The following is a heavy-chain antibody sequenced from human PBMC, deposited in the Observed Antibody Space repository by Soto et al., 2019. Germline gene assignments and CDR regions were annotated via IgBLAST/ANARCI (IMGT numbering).Heavy chain of an antibody. CDR2: ISGSGGST. CDR3: AKSLEFSRGWYLDGYYYDY. J-gene: IGHJ4*02. CDR1: GFTFSSYA. D-gene: IGHD6-19*01. V-gene: IGHV3-23*01. Sequence: PGGSLRLSCAASGFTFSSYAMSWVRQAPGKGLEWVSAISGSGGSTYYADSVKGRFTISRDNSKNTLYLQMNSLRAEDTAVYYCAKSLEFSRGWYLDGYYYDYWGQGTLVTVSS.